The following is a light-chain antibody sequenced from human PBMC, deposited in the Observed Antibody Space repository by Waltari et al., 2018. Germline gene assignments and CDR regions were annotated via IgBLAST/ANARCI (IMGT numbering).Light chain of an antibody. Sequence: QSALTQPPSASGSPGQSVTISCTGTSNDNGNYKSVSWHQQHPDKAPKLMIYEVTKRPSGVPDRFSGSKSGNTASLTVSGLQAEDEADYYCSSYTNTNTWVFGGGTKVTVL. CDR2: EVT. V-gene: IGLV2-8*01. J-gene: IGLJ3*02. CDR1: SNDNGNYKS. CDR3: SSYTNTNTWV.